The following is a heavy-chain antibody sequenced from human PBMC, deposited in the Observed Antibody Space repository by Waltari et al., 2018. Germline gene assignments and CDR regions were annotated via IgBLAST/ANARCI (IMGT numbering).Heavy chain of an antibody. CDR3: ARDGNHQRRDGYNFEGYYYGMDV. J-gene: IGHJ6*02. D-gene: IGHD5-12*01. CDR2: IIPILGTA. Sequence: QVQLVQSGAEVKKPGSSVKVSCKASGGTFSSYAISWVRQAPGQGLGWMGRIIPILGTAKCAQKFQGRVTITADKSTSTAYMELSSLRSEDTAVYYCARDGNHQRRDGYNFEGYYYGMDVWGQGTTVTVSS. V-gene: IGHV1-69*08. CDR1: GGTFSSYA.